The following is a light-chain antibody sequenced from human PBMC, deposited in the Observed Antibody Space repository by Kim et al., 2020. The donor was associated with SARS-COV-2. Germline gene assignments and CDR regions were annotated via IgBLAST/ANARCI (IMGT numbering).Light chain of an antibody. J-gene: IGLJ7*01. CDR1: SGHSSYA. V-gene: IGLV4-69*01. CDR3: QTWGTGTQAV. CDR2: LNSDGSH. Sequence: QLVLTQSPSASASLGASVKLTCTLSSGHSSYAIAWHQQQPEKGPRYLMKLNSDGSHSKGDGIPDRFSGSSSGAERYLTISSLQSEDEADYYCQTWGTGTQAVFRGGTQLTVL.